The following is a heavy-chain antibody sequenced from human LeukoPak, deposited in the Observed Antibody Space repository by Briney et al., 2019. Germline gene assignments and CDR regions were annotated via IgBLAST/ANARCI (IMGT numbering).Heavy chain of an antibody. Sequence: GGSLRLSCAASGFTFSTYAMSWVRQAPGKGLEWVSPISSDSTYIYYADSMKGRFTISRDNAKKSLYLQMKSLRAEDTAIYYCARGATTTRFGRFDPWGQGTLVTVSS. CDR1: GFTFSTYA. J-gene: IGHJ5*02. V-gene: IGHV3-21*01. CDR2: ISSDSTYI. D-gene: IGHD4-17*01. CDR3: ARGATTTRFGRFDP.